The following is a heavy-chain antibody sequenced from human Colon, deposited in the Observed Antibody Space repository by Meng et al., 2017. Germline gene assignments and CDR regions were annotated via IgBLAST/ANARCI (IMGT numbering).Heavy chain of an antibody. V-gene: IGHV4-4*02. CDR3: ARGGGCVNGVCGSLDY. J-gene: IGHJ4*02. CDR1: GVSITTNNW. CDR2: IHPSGGT. Sequence: VQLRAAGPGLVMPAGTLSLTWAVSGVSITTNNWWSWVRQPPGKGLEWIGEIHPSGGTNYNPSLKSRVTMSIDNSKRQFSLNLSSVTAADTAVYYCARGGGCVNGVCGSLDYWGQGTLVTVSS. D-gene: IGHD2-8*01.